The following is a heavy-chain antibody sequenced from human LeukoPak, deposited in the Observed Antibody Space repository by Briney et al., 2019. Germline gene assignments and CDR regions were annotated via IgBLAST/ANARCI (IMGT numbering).Heavy chain of an antibody. CDR3: AKSVDLGYGYGYYLPGYPDY. CDR1: GFTFSSYG. J-gene: IGHJ4*02. V-gene: IGHV3-30*18. CDR2: ISYDGSNK. D-gene: IGHD5-18*01. Sequence: GGSLRLSCAASGFTFSSYGMHWVRQAPGKGLEWVAVISYDGSNKYYADSVKGRFTISRDNSKNTLYLQMNSLRAEDTAVYYCAKSVDLGYGYGYYLPGYPDYWGQGTLVTVSS.